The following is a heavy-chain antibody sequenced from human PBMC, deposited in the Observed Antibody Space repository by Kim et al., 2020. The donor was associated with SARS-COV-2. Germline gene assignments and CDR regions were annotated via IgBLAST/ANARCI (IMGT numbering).Heavy chain of an antibody. CDR2: IKSKTDGGTT. J-gene: IGHJ6*02. Sequence: GGSLRLSCAASGFTFSNAWMSWVRQAPGKGLEWVGRIKSKTDGGTTDYAAPVKGRFTISRDDSKNTLYLQMNSLKTEDTAVYYCTTVTTWTDNYYYYYGMDVWGQGTTVTVSS. CDR3: TTVTTWTDNYYYYYGMDV. V-gene: IGHV3-15*01. D-gene: IGHD1-1*01. CDR1: GFTFSNAW.